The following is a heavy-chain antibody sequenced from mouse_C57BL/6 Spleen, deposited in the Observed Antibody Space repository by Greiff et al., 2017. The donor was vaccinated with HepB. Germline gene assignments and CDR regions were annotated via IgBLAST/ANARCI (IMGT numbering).Heavy chain of an antibody. D-gene: IGHD2-4*01. CDR1: GFTFSSYA. CDR3: ARGDYDLYYFDY. J-gene: IGHJ2*01. CDR2: ISDGGSYT. V-gene: IGHV5-4*03. Sequence: VKLVESGGGLVKPGGSLKLSCAASGFTFSSYAMSWVRQTPEKRLEWVATISDGGSYTYYPDNVKGRFTISRDNAKNNLYLQMSHLKSEDTAMYYCARGDYDLYYFDYWGQGTTLTVSS.